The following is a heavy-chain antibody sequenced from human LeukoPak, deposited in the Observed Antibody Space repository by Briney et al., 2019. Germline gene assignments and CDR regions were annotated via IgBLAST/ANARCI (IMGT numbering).Heavy chain of an antibody. CDR3: ARDIGATYYDILTGYNWFDP. V-gene: IGHV3-48*01. CDR1: GFTFSSYN. CDR2: ISSSSSTI. Sequence: GGSLRLSCAASGFTFSSYNMNWVRQAPGKGLEWVSYISSSSSTINYADSVKGRFTISRDNSKNTLYLQMNSLRAEDTAVYYCARDIGATYYDILTGYNWFDPWGQGTLVTVSS. J-gene: IGHJ5*02. D-gene: IGHD3-9*01.